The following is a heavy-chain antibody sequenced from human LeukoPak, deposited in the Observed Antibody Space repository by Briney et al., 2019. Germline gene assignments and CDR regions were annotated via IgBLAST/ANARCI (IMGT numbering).Heavy chain of an antibody. V-gene: IGHV3-30*02. J-gene: IGHJ4*02. CDR1: GFTFSSYG. CDR3: ARDGRLV. Sequence: PGGSLRLSCAASGFTFSSYGMHWVRQAPGKGLEWVAFIRYDGSNKYYADSVKGRFTISRDNAKNSLYLQMNSLRAEDTAVYYCARDGRLVWGQGTLVTVSS. CDR2: IRYDGSNK. D-gene: IGHD3-9*01.